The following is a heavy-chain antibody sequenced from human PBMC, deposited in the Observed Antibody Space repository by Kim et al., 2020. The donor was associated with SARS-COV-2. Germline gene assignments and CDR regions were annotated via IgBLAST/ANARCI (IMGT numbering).Heavy chain of an antibody. Sequence: GGSLRLSCAASGFTFSSYAMSWVRQAPGKGLEWVSAISGSGGSTYYADSVKGRFTISRDNSKNTLYLQMNSLRAEDTAVYYCAKGDCSGGSGYSIGDDAFDIWGQGTMVTVSS. CDR1: GFTFSSYA. CDR3: AKGDCSGGSGYSIGDDAFDI. D-gene: IGHD2-15*01. V-gene: IGHV3-23*01. J-gene: IGHJ3*02. CDR2: ISGSGGST.